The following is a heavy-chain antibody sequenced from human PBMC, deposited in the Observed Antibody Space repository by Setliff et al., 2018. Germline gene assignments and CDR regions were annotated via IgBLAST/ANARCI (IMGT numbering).Heavy chain of an antibody. J-gene: IGHJ2*01. CDR1: GFTFSSCS. V-gene: IGHV3-48*04. Sequence: PGGSLRLSCAASGFTFSSCSINWVRQAPGKGLEWVSYISSSSSTIYYADSVKGRFTISRDNAKNSLYLRMNSLRAEDTAVYYCARVAGRGRYWYFDLWGRGTLVTVSS. CDR2: ISSSSSTI. CDR3: ARVAGRGRYWYFDL.